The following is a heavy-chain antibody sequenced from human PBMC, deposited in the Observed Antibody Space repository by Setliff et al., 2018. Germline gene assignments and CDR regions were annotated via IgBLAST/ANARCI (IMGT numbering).Heavy chain of an antibody. J-gene: IGHJ4*02. Sequence: PGGSLRLSCAASGFTFNNYAVNWVRQGPGKGLEWVAYFSSSGSISYANSVKGRFTISRDNAKNSLYLQMNSLRADDTAMYYCVASPSNKNGHFEYWGQGTLVTVSS. CDR3: VASPSNKNGHFEY. CDR1: GFTFNNYA. CDR2: FSSSGSI. V-gene: IGHV3-48*04.